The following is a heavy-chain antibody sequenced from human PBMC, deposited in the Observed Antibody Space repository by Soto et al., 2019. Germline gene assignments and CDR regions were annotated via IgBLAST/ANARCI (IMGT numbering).Heavy chain of an antibody. CDR2: VYHTGNT. Sequence: SETLSLTCTVSGASVSNNAYYWSWIRQSPGKGLEWIAYVYHTGNTNYNPSLRSRVTISLDTSKNQLSLKVRSVTAADTAVYYCARDLGFEGPAWFDPWGQGTLVTVSS. V-gene: IGHV4-61*08. J-gene: IGHJ5*02. CDR1: GASVSNNAYY. CDR3: ARDLGFEGPAWFDP.